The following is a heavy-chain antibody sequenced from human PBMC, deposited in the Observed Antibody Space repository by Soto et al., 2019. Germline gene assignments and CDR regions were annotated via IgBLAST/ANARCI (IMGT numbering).Heavy chain of an antibody. V-gene: IGHV3-23*01. CDR1: GFTFSSYA. J-gene: IGHJ6*02. CDR2: ISGSGGST. Sequence: GGSLRLSCAASGFTFSSYAMSWVRQAPGKGLEWVSAISGSGGSTYYADSVKGRFTISRDNSKNTLYLQMNNLRAEDTAVYYCAKDDYDILTGFTAYYYYGMDVWGQGTTVTVSS. D-gene: IGHD3-9*01. CDR3: AKDDYDILTGFTAYYYYGMDV.